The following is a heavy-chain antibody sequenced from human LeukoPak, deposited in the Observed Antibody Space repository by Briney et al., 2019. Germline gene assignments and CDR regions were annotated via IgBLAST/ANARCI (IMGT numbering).Heavy chain of an antibody. CDR1: GGSISSSSYY. V-gene: IGHV4-39*01. D-gene: IGHD3-3*01. J-gene: IGHJ4*02. CDR2: IYYSGST. Sequence: SETLSLTCTVSGGSISSSSYYWGWIRQPPGKGLEWIGSIYYSGSTYYNPSLKSRVTISVDTSKNQFSLKLSSVTAADTAVYYCARGEVTIFGVVTPFDYWGQGTLVTVSS. CDR3: ARGEVTIFGVVTPFDY.